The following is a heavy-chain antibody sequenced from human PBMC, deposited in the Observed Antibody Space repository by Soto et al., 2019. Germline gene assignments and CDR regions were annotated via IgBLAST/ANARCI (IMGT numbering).Heavy chain of an antibody. CDR3: AKGDGRIVPRHFDY. Sequence: GGSLRLSCAASGFTLSIYAMSWVRQAPGKGLEWVSAISSGGGSPYYADSVKGRFTISRNNSKNTLFLQMNSLRAEDTAVYYCAKGDGRIVPRHFDYWGQGTLVTVSS. J-gene: IGHJ4*02. D-gene: IGHD1-26*01. V-gene: IGHV3-23*01. CDR1: GFTLSIYA. CDR2: ISSGGGSP.